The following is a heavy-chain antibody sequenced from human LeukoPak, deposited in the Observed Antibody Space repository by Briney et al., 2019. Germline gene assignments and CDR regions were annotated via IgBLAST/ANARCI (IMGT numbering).Heavy chain of an antibody. V-gene: IGHV3-21*04. J-gene: IGHJ4*02. CDR1: GFTFSSYW. CDR3: ARRAGAYSHPYDY. CDR2: ITSSSSYM. D-gene: IGHD4/OR15-4a*01. Sequence: PGGSLRLSCAASGFTFSSYWMSWVRQAPGKGLEWVSSITSSSSYMFYADSVKGRFTISRDNAKNSLYLQMNSLRAEDTAVYYCARRAGAYSHPYDYWGQGTLVTVSS.